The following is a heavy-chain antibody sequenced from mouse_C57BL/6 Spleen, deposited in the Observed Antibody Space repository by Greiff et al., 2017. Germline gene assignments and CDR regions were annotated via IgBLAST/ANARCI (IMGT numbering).Heavy chain of an antibody. CDR2: INPNNGGT. CDR3: ARRWLLRGTWFAY. CDR1: GYTFTDYY. Sequence: VQLQQSGPELVKPGASVKISCKASGYTFTDYYMNWVKQSHGKSLEWIGDINPNNGGTSYNQKFKGKATLTVDQSSSTAYMELRSLTSEDAAVYYCARRWLLRGTWFAYWGQGTLVTVSA. V-gene: IGHV1-26*01. J-gene: IGHJ3*01. D-gene: IGHD2-3*01.